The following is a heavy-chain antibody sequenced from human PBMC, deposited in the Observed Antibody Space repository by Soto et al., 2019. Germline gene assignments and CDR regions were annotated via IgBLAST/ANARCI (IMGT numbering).Heavy chain of an antibody. CDR3: ANWASPTIVAPFDAFDI. J-gene: IGHJ3*02. Sequence: PGGSLRLSCAASGFTFSSYGMHWVRQAPGKGLEWVAVISYDGSNKYYADSVKGRFTISRDNSKNTLYLQMNSLRAEDTAVYYCANWASPTIVAPFDAFDIWGQGTMVTVSS. CDR2: ISYDGSNK. CDR1: GFTFSSYG. V-gene: IGHV3-30*18. D-gene: IGHD3-22*01.